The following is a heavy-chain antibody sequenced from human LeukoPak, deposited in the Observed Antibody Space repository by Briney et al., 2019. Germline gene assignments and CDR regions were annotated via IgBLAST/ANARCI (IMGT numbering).Heavy chain of an antibody. V-gene: IGHV3-30*04. CDR2: ISYDGSNK. CDR1: GFTFSSYA. Sequence: ETGGSLRLSCAASGFTFSSYAMHWVRQAPGKGLEWVAVISYDGSNKYYADSVKGRFTISRDNSKNTLYLQMNSLRAEDTAVYYCARDLSYYDSSGYRTYYYYYMDVWGKGTTVTISS. D-gene: IGHD3-22*01. J-gene: IGHJ6*03. CDR3: ARDLSYYDSSGYRTYYYYYMDV.